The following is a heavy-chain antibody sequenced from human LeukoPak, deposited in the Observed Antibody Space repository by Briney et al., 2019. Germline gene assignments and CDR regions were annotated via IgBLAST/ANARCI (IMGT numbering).Heavy chain of an antibody. CDR1: GFTFIDYD. D-gene: IGHD6-19*01. CDR3: ARGGIQVSGIDEFDY. Sequence: AGGSLRLSCAASGFTFIDYDMHWVRQVIGKGLEWVSAIGIRGDTHYSGSVKGRFTISRENAESSLYLQMNSLRAEDTAVYYCARGGIQVSGIDEFDYWSQGTLVTVSS. J-gene: IGHJ4*02. V-gene: IGHV3-13*01. CDR2: IGIRGDT.